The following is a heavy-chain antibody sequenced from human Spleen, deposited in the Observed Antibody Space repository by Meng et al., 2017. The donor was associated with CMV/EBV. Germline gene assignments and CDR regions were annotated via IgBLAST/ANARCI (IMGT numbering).Heavy chain of an antibody. D-gene: IGHD2-2*01. Sequence: SETLSLTCAVYGGSFSGHYWSWIRQPPGKGLEWIGEINHSGSTNYNPSLKSRVTISVDTSKNQFSLKLSSVTAADTAVYYCARDYDCSSTSCQGYFDYWGQGTLVTVSS. CDR2: INHSGST. CDR1: GGSFSGHY. J-gene: IGHJ4*02. CDR3: ARDYDCSSTSCQGYFDY. V-gene: IGHV4-34*01.